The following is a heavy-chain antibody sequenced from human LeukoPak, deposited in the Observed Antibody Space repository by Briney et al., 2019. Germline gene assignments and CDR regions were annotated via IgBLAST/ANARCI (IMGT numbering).Heavy chain of an antibody. V-gene: IGHV4-39*01. J-gene: IGHJ5*02. Sequence: PSETLSLTCTVSGRSISSSSYYWAWIRQPPGKGLEWIGSIYYSGSTYYNPSLKSRPTISVDTSKNQFSQKLSSVTAADTAVYYCARRANLLWFGELSRSNWFDPWGQGTVVTVSS. D-gene: IGHD3-10*01. CDR3: ARRANLLWFGELSRSNWFDP. CDR2: IYYSGST. CDR1: GRSISSSSYY.